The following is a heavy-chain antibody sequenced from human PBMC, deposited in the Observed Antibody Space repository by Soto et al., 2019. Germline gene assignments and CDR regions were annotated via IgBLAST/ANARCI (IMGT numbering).Heavy chain of an antibody. D-gene: IGHD6-19*01. Sequence: SQTLSLTCDISGFSISTDSAAWNWIRQSPSRGLEWLGRTYYRSGWSREHAVSVRGRITINPDTSKNQFSLQLNSVTPEDTAVYYCARAYSSGWFSYFDFWGQGTLVTVSS. V-gene: IGHV6-1*01. CDR1: GFSISTDSAA. CDR3: ARAYSSGWFSYFDF. J-gene: IGHJ4*02. CDR2: TYYRSGWSR.